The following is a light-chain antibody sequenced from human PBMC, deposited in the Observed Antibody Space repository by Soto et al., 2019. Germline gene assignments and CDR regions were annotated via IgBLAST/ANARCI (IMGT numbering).Light chain of an antibody. CDR1: SSDVGGYNY. CDR3: SSYTINSTLI. CDR2: EVT. Sequence: QSVLTQPASVSGSPGQSITVSCTGTSSDVGGYNYVAWYQRHPGKAPKLMIYEVTKRPSGVSNRFSGSKSGNTASLTISGLQAEDEADYYCSSYTINSTLIFGGGTKVTVL. V-gene: IGLV2-14*01. J-gene: IGLJ2*01.